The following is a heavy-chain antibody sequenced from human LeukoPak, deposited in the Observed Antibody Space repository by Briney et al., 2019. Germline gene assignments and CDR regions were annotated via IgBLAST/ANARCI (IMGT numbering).Heavy chain of an antibody. J-gene: IGHJ4*02. CDR3: AAGLFYYGDYALYY. D-gene: IGHD4-17*01. V-gene: IGHV3-23*01. CDR2: ISGSDGSA. Sequence: PGGSLRLSCSASGFTFSSYAMSWVRQAPGKGLEWVSIISGSDGSAYYADSVKGRFTISRDNAKNSLYLQMNSLRAEDTAVYYCAAGLFYYGDYALYYWGQGTLVTVSS. CDR1: GFTFSSYA.